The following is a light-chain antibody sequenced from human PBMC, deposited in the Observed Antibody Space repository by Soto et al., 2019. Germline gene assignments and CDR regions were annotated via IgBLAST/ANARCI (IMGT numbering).Light chain of an antibody. J-gene: IGKJ5*01. V-gene: IGKV1-39*01. CDR1: HGINNN. CDR2: NAS. CDR3: QQSSRRPLT. Sequence: DVQLTQSPSSLSASVGDRVTITCRASHGINNNLNWYQQRPGQAPKVVIYNASNLKGGAPSRFSGSGYGTEFTLTISSAQPEDFAIYYCQQSSRRPLTFGQGTRLEMK.